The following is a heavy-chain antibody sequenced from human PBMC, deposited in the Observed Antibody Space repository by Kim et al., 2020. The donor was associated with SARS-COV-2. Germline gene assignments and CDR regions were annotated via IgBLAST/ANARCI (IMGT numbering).Heavy chain of an antibody. CDR3: ARFNSRAAGIHYHYGLDV. J-gene: IGHJ6*02. CDR2: INPTNGGT. D-gene: IGHD6-13*01. V-gene: IGHV1-2*02. CDR1: GYTFVDYF. Sequence: ASVKVSCKASGYTFVDYFIHWVRQAPGQGLEWMGWINPTNGGTNHAQKFQGGVTMTRDTSINTAYMELSRLRSDDTAIYYCARFNSRAAGIHYHYGLDVWGQGTTVTVSS.